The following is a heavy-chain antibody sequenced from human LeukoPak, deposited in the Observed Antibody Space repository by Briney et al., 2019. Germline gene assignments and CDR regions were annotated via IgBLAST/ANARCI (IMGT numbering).Heavy chain of an antibody. CDR1: GFTFSNAW. CDR2: IKSKTDGGTT. CDR3: TIRTIIGSFND. J-gene: IGHJ4*02. Sequence: PGGSLRLSCAASGFTFSNAWMSWVRQAPGKGLEWVGRIKSKTDGGTTDYAAPVKGRFTISRDDSKNTLYLQMISLKTEDTAVYYCTIRTIIGSFNDWGQGTLVTVSS. V-gene: IGHV3-15*01. D-gene: IGHD2-2*01.